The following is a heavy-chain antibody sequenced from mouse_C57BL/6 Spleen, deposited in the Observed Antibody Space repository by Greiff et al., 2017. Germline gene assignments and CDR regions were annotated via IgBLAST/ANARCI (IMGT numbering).Heavy chain of an antibody. CDR3: ARVLGRDWYFDV. D-gene: IGHD4-1*01. CDR1: GYTFTDYY. V-gene: IGHV1-26*01. CDR2: INPNNGGT. Sequence: EVKLQQSGPELVKPGASVKISCKASGYTFTDYYMNWVKQSHGKSLEWIGDINPNNGGTSYNQKFKGKATLTVDKSSSTAYMELRSLTSEDSAVYYCARVLGRDWYFDVWGTGTTVTVSS. J-gene: IGHJ1*03.